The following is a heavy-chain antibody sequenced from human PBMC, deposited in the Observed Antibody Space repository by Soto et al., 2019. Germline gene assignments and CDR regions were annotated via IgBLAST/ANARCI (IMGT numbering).Heavy chain of an antibody. CDR2: INGYNGIT. D-gene: IGHD3-16*01. J-gene: IGHJ6*02. V-gene: IGHV1-18*01. Sequence: QVQLVQSGAEVKKPGASVKVSCKASGYIFTSYGVSWVRQAPGQGLEGRGGINGYNGITTYGQNFQGRVTMTTDTSTSTAYMELRSLRSDDTAVYYCARMGDVPYYYYGMDVWGQGTTVIVSS. CDR1: GYIFTSYG. CDR3: ARMGDVPYYYYGMDV.